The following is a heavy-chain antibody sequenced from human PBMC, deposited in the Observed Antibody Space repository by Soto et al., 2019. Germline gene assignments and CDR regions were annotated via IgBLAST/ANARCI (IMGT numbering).Heavy chain of an antibody. V-gene: IGHV3-23*01. CDR3: AKASTITSHYYYYGMDV. J-gene: IGHJ6*02. Sequence: PGGSLRLSCAASGFTFSSYAMSWVRQAPGKGLEWVSAISGSGGSTYYADSVKGRFTISRDNSKNTLYLQMNSLRAEDTAVYYCAKASTITSHYYYYGMDVWGQGTTVTVSS. D-gene: IGHD2-2*01. CDR1: GFTFSSYA. CDR2: ISGSGGST.